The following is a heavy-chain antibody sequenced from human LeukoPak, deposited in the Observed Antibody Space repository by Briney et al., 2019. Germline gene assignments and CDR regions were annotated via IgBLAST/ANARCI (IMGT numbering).Heavy chain of an antibody. CDR1: GFTFSSYE. J-gene: IGHJ4*02. CDR2: ISGSGSTK. Sequence: GGSLRLSCVASGFTFSSYEMNWVRQAPGKGREWVSYISGSGSTKYYADTVKGRFTISRDNAKNSLYLQMNSLRAEDTAVYYCARDWAYCSTTSCPFDHWGQGTLVTVSS. D-gene: IGHD2-2*01. CDR3: ARDWAYCSTTSCPFDH. V-gene: IGHV3-48*03.